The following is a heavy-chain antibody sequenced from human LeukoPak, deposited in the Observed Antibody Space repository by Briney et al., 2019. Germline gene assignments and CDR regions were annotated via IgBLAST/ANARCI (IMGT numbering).Heavy chain of an antibody. Sequence: GGSLRLSCAVSGITFSSYAMHWVRQAPGKGLEWVAVISYDGSNKYYADSVKGRFTISRDNSKNTLYLQMNSLRAEDTAVYYCARDTSRDGYNPLDFWGQGTLVTVSS. D-gene: IGHD5-24*01. CDR1: GITFSSYA. CDR2: ISYDGSNK. V-gene: IGHV3-30*04. CDR3: ARDTSRDGYNPLDF. J-gene: IGHJ4*02.